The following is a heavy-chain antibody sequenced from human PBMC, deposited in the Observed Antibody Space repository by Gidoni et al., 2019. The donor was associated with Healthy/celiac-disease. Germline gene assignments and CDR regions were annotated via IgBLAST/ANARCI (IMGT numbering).Heavy chain of an antibody. D-gene: IGHD3-16*02. CDR3: ARDREPERGSYRTGTFDI. CDR2: ISSSSSSI. Sequence: EVQLGEPGGGLVKPGGSLRLSCAASGFTFSSYSMNWVRQAPGKGLEWVSSISSSSSSIYYADSVKGRFTISRDNAKNSLYLQMNSLRAEDTAVYYCARDREPERGSYRTGTFDIWGQGTMVTVSS. CDR1: GFTFSSYS. V-gene: IGHV3-21*01. J-gene: IGHJ3*02.